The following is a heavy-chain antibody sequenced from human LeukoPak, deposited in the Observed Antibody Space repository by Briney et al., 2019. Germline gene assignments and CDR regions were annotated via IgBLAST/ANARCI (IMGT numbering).Heavy chain of an antibody. D-gene: IGHD6-19*01. CDR2: VNPNTGNT. CDR3: TRGRTGGWYPN. CDR1: GYTFTSYD. Sequence: ASVKVSCKASGYTFTSYDITWARLAAGQGLEWMGWVNPNTGNTAYAQKFQGRVTMTRDTSISTAYLELSTLTSDDTAVYYCTRGRTGGWYPNWGQGTLVTVSS. V-gene: IGHV1-8*01. J-gene: IGHJ4*02.